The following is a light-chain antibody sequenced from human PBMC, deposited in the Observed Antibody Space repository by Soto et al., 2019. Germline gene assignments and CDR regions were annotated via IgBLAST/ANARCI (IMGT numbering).Light chain of an antibody. J-gene: IGLJ1*01. CDR3: GSWDSSLSAYV. Sequence: SLLTQTSSGAAAPGQKVPISCSGSSSNIGGNSVSWYQQLPGTAPKLLIYDDNKRPSGIPDRFSGSKSGTSATLGITGFQTGDEADYYCGSWDSSLSAYVFGTGTKVTVL. CDR2: DDN. V-gene: IGLV1-51*01. CDR1: SSNIGGNS.